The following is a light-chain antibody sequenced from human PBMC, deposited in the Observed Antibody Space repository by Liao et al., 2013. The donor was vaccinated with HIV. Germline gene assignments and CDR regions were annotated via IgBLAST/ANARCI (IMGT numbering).Light chain of an antibody. CDR3: QVWDSSSDHWV. J-gene: IGLJ3*02. V-gene: IGLV3-21*04. CDR1: NIGSKN. CDR2: FDS. Sequence: SYELTQPPSVSVAPGQTARITCEGNNIGSKNVHWYQQKPGQAPVLVISFDSDRPSGIPERFSGSNSGNTATLTVSRVEAGDEADYFCQVWDSSSDHWVFGGGTKLTVL.